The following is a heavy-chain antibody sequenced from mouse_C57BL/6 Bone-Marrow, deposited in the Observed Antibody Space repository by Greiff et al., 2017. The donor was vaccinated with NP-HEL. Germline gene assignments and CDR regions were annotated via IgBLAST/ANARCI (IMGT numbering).Heavy chain of an antibody. J-gene: IGHJ4*01. V-gene: IGHV1-26*01. CDR2: INPNNGGT. D-gene: IGHD1-1*01. Sequence: VQLQQSGPELVKPGASVKISCKASGYTFTDYYMNWVKQSHGKSLEWIGDINPNNGGTSYNQKFKGKATLTVDKSSSTAYMELRSLTSEDSAVYYCATGYYGRSYAMDYWGQGTSVTVSS. CDR3: ATGYYGRSYAMDY. CDR1: GYTFTDYY.